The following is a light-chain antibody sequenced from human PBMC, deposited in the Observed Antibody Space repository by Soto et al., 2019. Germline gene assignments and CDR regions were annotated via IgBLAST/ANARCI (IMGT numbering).Light chain of an antibody. CDR1: SSDVGGYNY. CDR2: DVS. CDR3: CSYTTSNTRQIV. Sequence: QSALTQPSSVSWSPGQSITISCPGTSSDVGGYNYVSWYQQHPGKAPKFMIYDVSNRPSGVSNRFSGSKSGNTASLTISGLQAEDEADYYCCSYTTSNTRQIVFGTGTKVTVL. J-gene: IGLJ1*01. V-gene: IGLV2-14*01.